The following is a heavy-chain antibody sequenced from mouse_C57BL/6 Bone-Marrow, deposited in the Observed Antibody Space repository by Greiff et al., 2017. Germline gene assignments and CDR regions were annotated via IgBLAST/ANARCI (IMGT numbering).Heavy chain of an antibody. CDR2: IWGDGST. CDR1: GFSLTSYG. CDR3: AKTLYDGSFAY. D-gene: IGHD2-3*01. V-gene: IGHV2-3*01. Sequence: VQLQQSGPGLVAPSQSLSITCTVSGFSLTSYGVSWVRQPPGKGLEWLGAIWGDGSTNYHSALISRLSISKDNAKSQVFLKLNSLRTDDTATYYCAKTLYDGSFAYWGQGTLVTVSA. J-gene: IGHJ3*01.